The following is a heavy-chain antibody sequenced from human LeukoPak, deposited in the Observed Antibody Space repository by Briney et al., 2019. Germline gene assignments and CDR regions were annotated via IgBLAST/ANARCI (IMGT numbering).Heavy chain of an antibody. CDR3: AKANGYDSSGYYPPYFDY. J-gene: IGHJ4*02. V-gene: IGHV3-23*01. CDR1: GFTFSSYA. CDR2: ISGSGGST. D-gene: IGHD3-22*01. Sequence: GGSLRLSCAASGFTFSSYAMSWVRQAPGKGLEWVSAISGSGGSTYYADSVKGRFTISRDNSKNTLYLQMNSLRAEDTAVYYCAKANGYDSSGYYPPYFDYWGQGTLVTVSS.